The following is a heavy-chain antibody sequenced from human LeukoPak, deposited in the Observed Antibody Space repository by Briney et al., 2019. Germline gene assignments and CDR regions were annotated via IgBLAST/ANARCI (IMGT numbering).Heavy chain of an antibody. J-gene: IGHJ3*02. CDR3: ARDNTYYDFWSGYFNAFDI. V-gene: IGHV1-69*04. D-gene: IGHD3-3*01. CDR1: GGTFSSYT. Sequence: SVKVSCKASGGTFSSYTISWVRQAPGQGLEWMGRIIPILGIANYAQKFQGRVTITADKSTSTAYMELSSLRSEDTAVYYCARDNTYYDFWSGYFNAFDIWGQGTMVTVSS. CDR2: IIPILGIA.